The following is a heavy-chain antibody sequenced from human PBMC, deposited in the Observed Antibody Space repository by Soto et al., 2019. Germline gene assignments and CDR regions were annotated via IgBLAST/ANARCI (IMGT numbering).Heavy chain of an antibody. CDR1: GGTFSSYA. V-gene: IGHV1-69*01. CDR3: ARERGSGSYSRFGYYYFGMDV. J-gene: IGHJ6*02. CDR2: IIPIFGTS. D-gene: IGHD3-10*01. Sequence: QVQLVHSGAEVKKPGSSVKVSCKASGGTFSSYALSWVRLAPGQGLEWMGGIIPIFGTSTYAQKFQGRVAITADESTSTAYMELSSLRSEDTAVYYCARERGSGSYSRFGYYYFGMDVWGQGTTVTVSS.